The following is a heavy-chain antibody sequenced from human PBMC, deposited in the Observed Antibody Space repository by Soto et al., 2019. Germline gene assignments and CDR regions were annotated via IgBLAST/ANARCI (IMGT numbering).Heavy chain of an antibody. D-gene: IGHD3-10*01. J-gene: IGHJ4*02. V-gene: IGHV3-30-3*01. Sequence: QVQLVESGGGVVQPGRSLRLSCAASGFTFSSYAMHWVRQAPGKGLEWVAVISYDGSNKYYADSVKGRFTISRDNSKNTRYLQMNSLRAEDTAVYYCASISMVRGYYWGQGTLVTVSS. CDR1: GFTFSSYA. CDR2: ISYDGSNK. CDR3: ASISMVRGYY.